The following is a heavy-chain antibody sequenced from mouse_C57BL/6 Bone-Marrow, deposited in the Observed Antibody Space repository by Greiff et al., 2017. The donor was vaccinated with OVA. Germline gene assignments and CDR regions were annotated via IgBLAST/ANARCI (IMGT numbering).Heavy chain of an antibody. D-gene: IGHD2-3*01. CDR3: ARPYDAWFAY. CDR1: GFTFSDYG. V-gene: IGHV5-17*01. CDR2: ISSGSSTI. J-gene: IGHJ3*01. Sequence: EVKVVESGGGLVKPGGSLKLSCAASGFTFSDYGMHWVRQAPEKGLEWVAYISSGSSTIYYADTVKGRFTISRDNAKNTLFLQMTSLRSDDTAMYYCARPYDAWFAYWGQGTLVTVSA.